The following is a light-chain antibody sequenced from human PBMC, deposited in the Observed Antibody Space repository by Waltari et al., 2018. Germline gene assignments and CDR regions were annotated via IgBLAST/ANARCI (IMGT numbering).Light chain of an antibody. CDR3: VVWDSDLNTWL. J-gene: IGLJ2*01. CDR1: SFNIGAHYF. V-gene: IGLV1-40*01. CDR2: ENN. Sequence: VLTQPPSASGAPGQRVTISCTGRSFNIGAHYFVSWYQQFPGTAPKFLIYENNKRPSGVPDRFSGSKSGSSASLTITGLQSEDEADYYCVVWDSDLNTWLFGGGTRLTVL.